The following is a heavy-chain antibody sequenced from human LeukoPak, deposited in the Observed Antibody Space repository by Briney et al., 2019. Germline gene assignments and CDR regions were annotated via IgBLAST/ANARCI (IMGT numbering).Heavy chain of an antibody. D-gene: IGHD5-18*01. J-gene: IGHJ4*02. CDR2: IYSGGNT. CDR3: ASGVTGYNYGTHRFDY. V-gene: IGHV3-66*01. CDR1: GFTVSSNY. Sequence: GGSLRLSCAASGFTVSSNYISWVRQAPGKGLEWVSVIYSGGNTYYADSVKGRFTISRDNSKNTLYLQMNSLRAEDTAVYYCASGVTGYNYGTHRFDYWGQGTLVTVSS.